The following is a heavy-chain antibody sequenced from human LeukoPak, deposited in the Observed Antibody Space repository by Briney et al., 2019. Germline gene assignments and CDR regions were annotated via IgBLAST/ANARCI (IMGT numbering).Heavy chain of an antibody. V-gene: IGHV3-53*04. CDR1: GFTVSSNY. Sequence: GGSLRLSCAASGFTVSSNYMSWVRQAPGKGLEWVSVIYSGGSTYYADSVKGRFTISRHNSKNTLYLQMNSLRAEDTAVYYCARAAAGTVFDYWAREPWSPSPQ. CDR2: IYSGGST. J-gene: IGHJ4*02. CDR3: ARAAAGTVFDY. D-gene: IGHD6-13*01.